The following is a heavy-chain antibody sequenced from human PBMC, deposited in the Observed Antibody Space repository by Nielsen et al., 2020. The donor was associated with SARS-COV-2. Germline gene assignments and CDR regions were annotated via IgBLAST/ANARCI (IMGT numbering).Heavy chain of an antibody. CDR1: GYTFTSDG. J-gene: IGHJ6*02. V-gene: IGHV1-18*01. CDR3: ARENMATIADYYYYYGMDV. Sequence: ASVKVSCKASGYTFTSDGNCWVRQAPGQGLEGIGWISAYNGNTNYAQKLQGRVTMTTDTSTSTAYMELRSLRSDDTAVYYCARENMATIADYYYYYGMDVWGQGTTVTVSS. D-gene: IGHD5-24*01. CDR2: ISAYNGNT.